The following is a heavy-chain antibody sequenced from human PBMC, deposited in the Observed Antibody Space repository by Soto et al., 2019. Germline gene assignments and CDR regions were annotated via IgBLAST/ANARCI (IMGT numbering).Heavy chain of an antibody. V-gene: IGHV4-59*01. CDR3: ARDTVLTGLFDF. Sequence: SLTCTVSGGSIGSYHWSWVRQPPGKGLEWIASVYYTGTTNYNPSLGSRVTISIDAPENQISLKLTSVTAADTAFYYCARDTVLTGLFDFWGQGNLVTVSS. CDR1: GGSIGSYH. CDR2: VYYTGTT. J-gene: IGHJ4*02. D-gene: IGHD4-17*01.